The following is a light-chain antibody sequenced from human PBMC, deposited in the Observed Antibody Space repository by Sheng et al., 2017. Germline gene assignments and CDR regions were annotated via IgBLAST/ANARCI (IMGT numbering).Light chain of an antibody. J-gene: IGKJ4*01. V-gene: IGKV1-17*01. CDR3: LQHNSYPLS. CDR1: QGIGID. Sequence: DIQMTQSPSSLSASVGDRITITCRASQGIGIDLGWFQQKPGKAPKRVIHAASTLETGVPSRFSGSGSGTEFTLTISSLHPEDFATYYCLQHNSYPLSFGRRDRRWRSN. CDR2: AAS.